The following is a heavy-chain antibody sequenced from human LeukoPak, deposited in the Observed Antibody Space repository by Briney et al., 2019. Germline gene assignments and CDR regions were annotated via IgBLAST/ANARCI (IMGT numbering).Heavy chain of an antibody. CDR1: GYTFTDYY. CDR2: ISVYNGNT. V-gene: IGHV1-18*04. D-gene: IGHD3-10*01. Sequence: GASVKVSCKASGYTFTDYYMHWVRQAPGQGLEWMGWISVYNGNTNYAQKLQDRVTMTTDTSTSTAYMELRSLRSDDTAVYYCARDRYYGSGSYYNHFDYWGQGTLVTVSS. J-gene: IGHJ4*02. CDR3: ARDRYYGSGSYYNHFDY.